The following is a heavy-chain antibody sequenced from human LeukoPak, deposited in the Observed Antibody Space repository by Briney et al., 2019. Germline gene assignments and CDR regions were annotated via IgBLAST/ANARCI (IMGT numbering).Heavy chain of an antibody. CDR2: INPSTGGT. CDR1: GYTFTSFF. D-gene: IGHD3-16*02. V-gene: IGHV1-2*02. Sequence: ASVKVSCKASGYTFTSFFIHWVRRAPGQGLEWMGWINPSTGGTTFAQRFQGRVTMTRDTSISTAYLDLSGLTPDDTAIYYCTREFRYTRHYDYWGQGTPVTVSS. J-gene: IGHJ4*02. CDR3: TREFRYTRHYDY.